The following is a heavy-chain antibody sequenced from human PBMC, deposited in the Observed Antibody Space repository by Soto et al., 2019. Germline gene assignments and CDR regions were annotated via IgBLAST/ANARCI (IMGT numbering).Heavy chain of an antibody. D-gene: IGHD6-19*01. Sequence: ASVKVSCKVSGYTLTELSMHWVRQAPGKGLEWMGGFDPEDGETIYAQKFQGRVTMTEDTSTDTAYMELSSLRSEDTAVYYCATLGSRTRAQLLVPYWGQGTLVTVSS. CDR2: FDPEDGET. V-gene: IGHV1-24*01. CDR1: GYTLTELS. CDR3: ATLGSRTRAQLLVPY. J-gene: IGHJ4*02.